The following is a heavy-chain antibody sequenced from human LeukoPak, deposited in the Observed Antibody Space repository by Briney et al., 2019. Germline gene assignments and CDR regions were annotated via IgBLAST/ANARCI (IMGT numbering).Heavy chain of an antibody. CDR2: IIPIFGTA. J-gene: IGHJ4*02. Sequence: GASVKVSCKAPGGTFSSYAISWVRQAPGQGLEWMGRIIPIFGTANYAQKFQGRVTITTDESTSTAYMELSSLRSEDTAVYYCARESPIGGFDYWGQGTLVTVSS. CDR3: ARESPIGGFDY. CDR1: GGTFSSYA. V-gene: IGHV1-69*05. D-gene: IGHD2-15*01.